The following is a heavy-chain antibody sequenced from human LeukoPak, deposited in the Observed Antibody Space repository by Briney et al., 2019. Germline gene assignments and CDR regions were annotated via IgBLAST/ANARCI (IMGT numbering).Heavy chain of an antibody. CDR1: GGSISSGGYY. Sequence: PSQTLSLTCTVSGGSISSGGYYWSWIRQHPGKGLEWIGYIYYSGHTNYNPSLKSRVTISVDTSKNQFSLKMRSVTAADTAVYYCARDRHDTSMVWDYWGQGTLVTVSS. V-gene: IGHV4-31*03. J-gene: IGHJ4*02. D-gene: IGHD5-18*01. CDR3: ARDRHDTSMVWDY. CDR2: IYYSGHT.